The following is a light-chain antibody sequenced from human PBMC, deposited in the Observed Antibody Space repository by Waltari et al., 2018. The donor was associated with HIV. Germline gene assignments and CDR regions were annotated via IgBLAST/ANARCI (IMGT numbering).Light chain of an antibody. CDR3: QQCHRSPLT. CDR1: QNINND. Sequence: DIKLTKSPYSLSAVVGDTVIITCRASQNINNDLNWYQHKLGKSPRLLIYSAAVLQSGAPTSFSGSGSGTEFNFTIEGLQSEDSAVYYCQQCHRSPLTFGGGTRVEIK. CDR2: SAA. V-gene: IGKV1-39*01. J-gene: IGKJ4*01.